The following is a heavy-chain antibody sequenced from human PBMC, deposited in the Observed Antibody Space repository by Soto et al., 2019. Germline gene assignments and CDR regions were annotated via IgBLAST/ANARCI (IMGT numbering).Heavy chain of an antibody. CDR1: GYTFTSYG. D-gene: IGHD1-1*01. CDR3: ARAGYLYYFDY. V-gene: IGHV1-18*01. J-gene: IGHJ4*02. CDR2: ISAYNGNT. Sequence: QVPLVQSGAEVKKPGASVKVSCQASGYTFTSYGISWVRQAPGQGLEWMGWISAYNGNTNYAQKLQGRVPMTTDTSTITAYMSLRSLRSDDTAVYSWARAGYLYYFDYWGQGALFTVAS.